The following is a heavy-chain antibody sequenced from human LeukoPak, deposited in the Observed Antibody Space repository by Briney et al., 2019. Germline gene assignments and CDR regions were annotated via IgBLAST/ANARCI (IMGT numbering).Heavy chain of an antibody. V-gene: IGHV4-34*01. J-gene: IGHJ4*02. Sequence: PSETLSLTCAVYGGSFSGYYWSWIRQPPGKGLEWIGEINHSGSTNYNPSLKSRVTISVDTSKNQFSLKLSSVTAADTAVYYCARGGIVGATPGYWGQGTLVTVSS. CDR3: ARGGIVGATPGY. D-gene: IGHD1-26*01. CDR1: GGSFSGYY. CDR2: INHSGST.